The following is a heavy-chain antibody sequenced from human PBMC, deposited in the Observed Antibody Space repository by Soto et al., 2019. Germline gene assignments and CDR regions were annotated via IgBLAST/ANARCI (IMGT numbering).Heavy chain of an antibody. CDR3: ARRGCSSTSCFGNYYYYYGMDV. D-gene: IGHD2-2*01. CDR1: GGSISSYY. CDR2: IYYSGST. Sequence: SETLSFTCTVSGGSISSYYWSWIRQPPGKGLEWIGYIYYSGSTNYNPSLKSRVTISVDTSKNQFSLKLSSVTAADTAVYYCARRGCSSTSCFGNYYYYYGMDVWGQGTTVTVSS. J-gene: IGHJ6*02. V-gene: IGHV4-59*08.